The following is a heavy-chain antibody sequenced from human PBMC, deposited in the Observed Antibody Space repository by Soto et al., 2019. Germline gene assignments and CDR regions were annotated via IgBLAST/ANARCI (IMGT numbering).Heavy chain of an antibody. CDR2: INAGNGNT. J-gene: IGHJ5*02. D-gene: IGHD2-2*01. CDR1: GYTFTSYA. Sequence: QVPLVQSGAEVKKPGASVKVSCKASGYTFTSYAMHWVRQAPGQRLEWMGWINAGNGNTKYSQKFQGRVTITRDTSASTAYMELSSLRSEDTAVYYCARGGYCSSTSCYFDPWGQGTLVTVSS. CDR3: ARGGYCSSTSCYFDP. V-gene: IGHV1-3*01.